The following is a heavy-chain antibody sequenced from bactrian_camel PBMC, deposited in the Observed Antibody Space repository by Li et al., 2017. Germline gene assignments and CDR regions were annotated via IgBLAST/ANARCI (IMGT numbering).Heavy chain of an antibody. CDR1: GFLFREYY. CDR3: AADRLRNWARPLTPDDWNY. CDR2: IYSDGTHT. V-gene: IGHV3-2*01. J-gene: IGHJ4*01. D-gene: IGHD8*01. Sequence: HVQLVESGGGLVQPGGSLRLSCAASGFLFREYYMGWVRQAPGKGLEWLSSIYSDGTHTYYADSVKGRFTISRDRAENIMYLQMNDLKPEDTAMYYCAADRLRNWARPLTPDDWNYWGQGTQVTVS.